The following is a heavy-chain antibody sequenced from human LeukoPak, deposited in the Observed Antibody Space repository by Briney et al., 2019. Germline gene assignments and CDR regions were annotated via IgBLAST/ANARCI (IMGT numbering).Heavy chain of an antibody. D-gene: IGHD3-9*01. J-gene: IGHJ6*03. CDR1: GGTFSSYA. CDR3: ARGGVLRYFDWSKVPQQAHMDV. CDR2: IIPIFGTA. Sequence: SVKVSCKASGGTFSSYAISWVRQAPGQGLEWMGGIIPIFGTANYAQKFQGRVTITADESTSTAYMELSSLRSEDTAVYYCARGGVLRYFDWSKVPQQAHMDVWGKGTTVTISS. V-gene: IGHV1-69*13.